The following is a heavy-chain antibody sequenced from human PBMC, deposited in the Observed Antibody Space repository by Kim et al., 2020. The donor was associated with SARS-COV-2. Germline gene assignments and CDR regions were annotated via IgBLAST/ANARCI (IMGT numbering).Heavy chain of an antibody. CDR2: IWYDGSNK. CDR3: ARDRGVRGVSSYYYYYYGMDV. CDR1: GFTFSSYG. D-gene: IGHD3-10*01. V-gene: IGHV3-33*01. J-gene: IGHJ6*02. Sequence: GGSLRLSCAASGFTFSSYGMHWVRQAPGKGLEWVAVIWYDGSNKYYADSVKGRFTISRDNSKNTLYLQMNSLRAEDTAVYYCARDRGVRGVSSYYYYYYGMDVWGQGTTVTVSS.